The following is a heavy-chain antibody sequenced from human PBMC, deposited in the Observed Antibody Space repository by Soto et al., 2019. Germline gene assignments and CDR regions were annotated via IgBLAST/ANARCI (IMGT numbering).Heavy chain of an antibody. CDR2: ISYDGSNK. J-gene: IGHJ4*02. V-gene: IGHV3-30-3*01. CDR1: GFTFSSYA. Sequence: QVQLVESGGGVVQPGRSLRLSCAASGFTFSSYAMHWVRQAPGKGLEWVAVISYDGSNKYYADSVKGRFTISRDNSKNTLYLQKNSLRAEDTAVYYCAAGGSVTYWGQGTLVTVSS. CDR3: AAGGSVTY. D-gene: IGHD3-10*01.